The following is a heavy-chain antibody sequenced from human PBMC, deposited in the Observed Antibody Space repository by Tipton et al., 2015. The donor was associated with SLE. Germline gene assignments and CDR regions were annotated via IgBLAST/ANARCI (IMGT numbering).Heavy chain of an antibody. D-gene: IGHD6-19*01. CDR2: IYYSGST. CDR1: GGSISSYY. V-gene: IGHV4-59*08. CDR3: ARAPRLGAFDI. J-gene: IGHJ3*02. Sequence: LSLTCTVSGGSISSYYRSWIRQPPGKGLEWIGYIYYSGSTNYNPSLKSRVTISVDTSKNQFSLKLSSVTAADTAVYYCARAPRLGAFDIWGQGTMVTVSS.